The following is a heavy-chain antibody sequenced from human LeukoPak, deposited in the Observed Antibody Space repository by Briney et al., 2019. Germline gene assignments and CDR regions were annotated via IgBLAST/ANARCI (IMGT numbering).Heavy chain of an antibody. Sequence: PGGSRRLSCAASGFTFSSYSMNWVRQAPGKGLEWVSSISSSSSYIYYADSVKGRFTISRDNAKNSLYLQMNSLRAEDTAVYYCARYLDCSSTSCLYYYYGMDVWGQGTTVTVSS. D-gene: IGHD2-2*01. CDR1: GFTFSSYS. CDR2: ISSSSSYI. CDR3: ARYLDCSSTSCLYYYYGMDV. J-gene: IGHJ6*02. V-gene: IGHV3-21*01.